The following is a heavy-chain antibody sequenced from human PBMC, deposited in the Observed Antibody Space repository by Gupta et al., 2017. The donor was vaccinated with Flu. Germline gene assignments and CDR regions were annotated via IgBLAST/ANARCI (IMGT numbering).Heavy chain of an antibody. CDR2: IKQDGSEK. V-gene: IGHV3-7*04. Sequence: EVQLVESGGGLVQPGGSLRLSCAASGFTFSSYWMNWVRQAPGKGLEWVANIKQDGSEKYYVDSVTGRFTISRDNAKNSLYLQMNSLRDQDTAVYYCTRDLMPWEQQLSGAIGYWGQGTLVTVSS. D-gene: IGHD6-13*01. J-gene: IGHJ4*02. CDR3: TRDLMPWEQQLSGAIGY. CDR1: GFTFSSYW.